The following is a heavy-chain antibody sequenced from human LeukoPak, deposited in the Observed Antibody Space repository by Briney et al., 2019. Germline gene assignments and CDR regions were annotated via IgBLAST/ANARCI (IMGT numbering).Heavy chain of an antibody. D-gene: IGHD3-10*01. V-gene: IGHV3-21*01. Sequence: KPGGSLRLSCAASGFTFSCYSMNWVRQAPGKGLEWVSSISSSSSYIYYADSVKGRFTISRDNAKNSLYLQMNSLRAEDTAVYYCARAYGSGSYCPNDWGQVTLVTVSS. CDR2: ISSSSSYI. J-gene: IGHJ4*02. CDR3: ARAYGSGSYCPND. CDR1: GFTFSCYS.